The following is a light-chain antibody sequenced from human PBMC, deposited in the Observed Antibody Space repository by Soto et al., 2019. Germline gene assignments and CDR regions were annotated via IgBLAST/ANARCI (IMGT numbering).Light chain of an antibody. Sequence: QSALTQPASVSGSPGQSITISCTGTSSDVGGHNYVSWYQQHPGKAPKLMIYEVSNRPSGVSNRFSGSKSGNAASLTISGLQAEDEADYYCSSYTSGRTLVFGGGTKLTVL. CDR2: EVS. J-gene: IGLJ2*01. CDR3: SSYTSGRTLV. CDR1: SSDVGGHNY. V-gene: IGLV2-14*01.